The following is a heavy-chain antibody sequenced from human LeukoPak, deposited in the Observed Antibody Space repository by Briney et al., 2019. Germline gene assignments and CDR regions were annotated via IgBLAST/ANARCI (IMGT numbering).Heavy chain of an antibody. CDR3: ARDSSGYYSYFDY. CDR1: GFTFSSYS. J-gene: IGHJ4*02. CDR2: ISSSSSYI. D-gene: IGHD3-22*01. V-gene: IGHV3-21*01. Sequence: LGGSLRLSCAASGFTFSSYSMNWVRQAPGKGLEWASSISSSSSYIYYADSVKGRFTISRDNAKNSLYLQMNSLRAEDTAVYYCARDSSGYYSYFDYWGQGTLVTVSS.